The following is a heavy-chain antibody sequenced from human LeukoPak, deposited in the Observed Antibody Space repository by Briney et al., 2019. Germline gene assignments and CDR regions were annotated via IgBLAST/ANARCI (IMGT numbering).Heavy chain of an antibody. Sequence: ASVKVSCKASGYTFTSYGISWVRQAPGQGLEWMGWISAYNGNPNYAQKLQGRVTMTTDTSTSTAYMEMRSLRSDDTAVYYCARDLGYYDFWSGLYYYYMDVWGKGTTVTVSS. D-gene: IGHD3-3*01. CDR1: GYTFTSYG. V-gene: IGHV1-18*01. J-gene: IGHJ6*03. CDR2: ISAYNGNP. CDR3: ARDLGYYDFWSGLYYYYMDV.